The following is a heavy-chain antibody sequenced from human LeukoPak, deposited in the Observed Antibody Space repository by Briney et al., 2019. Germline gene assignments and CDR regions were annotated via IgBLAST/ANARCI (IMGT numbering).Heavy chain of an antibody. CDR1: GYSFTNYY. V-gene: IGHV1-18*04. Sequence: GASVKVSCKTSGYSFTNYYMHWVRQAPGQGLEWMGWVSTNDGNTVYAQRLQGRVTMTTDTSTSVAYMELRSLTSDDTAVYYCTRAPPGMTMMTDYWGQGTLVTVSS. CDR3: TRAPPGMTMMTDY. D-gene: IGHD3-22*01. CDR2: VSTNDGNT. J-gene: IGHJ4*02.